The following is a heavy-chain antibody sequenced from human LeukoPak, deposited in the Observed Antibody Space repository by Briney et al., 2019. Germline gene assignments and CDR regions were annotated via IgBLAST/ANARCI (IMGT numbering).Heavy chain of an antibody. J-gene: IGHJ4*02. CDR3: ARTSHDYGDEDY. CDR1: GGSISSSSYY. D-gene: IGHD4-17*01. Sequence: SETLSLTCTVSGGSISSSSYYWGWIRQPPGKGLEWIGSIYYSGSTYYNPSLKSRVTISVDTSKNQFSLNLSSVTAADTAMYYCARTSHDYGDEDYWGQGTLVTVSS. V-gene: IGHV4-39*01. CDR2: IYYSGST.